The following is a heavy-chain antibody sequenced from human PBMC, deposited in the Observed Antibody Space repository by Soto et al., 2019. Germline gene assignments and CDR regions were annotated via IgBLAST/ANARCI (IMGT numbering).Heavy chain of an antibody. CDR1: GYTFTGYY. Sequence: ASVKVSCKASGYTFTGYYMHWVRQAPGQGLEWMGWINPNSGGTNYAQKFQGWVTMTRDTSISTAYMELSRLRSDDTAVYYCARDLTGAPMTTVNTFDYWGQGTLVTVYS. V-gene: IGHV1-2*04. CDR3: ARDLTGAPMTTVNTFDY. D-gene: IGHD4-17*01. CDR2: INPNSGGT. J-gene: IGHJ4*02.